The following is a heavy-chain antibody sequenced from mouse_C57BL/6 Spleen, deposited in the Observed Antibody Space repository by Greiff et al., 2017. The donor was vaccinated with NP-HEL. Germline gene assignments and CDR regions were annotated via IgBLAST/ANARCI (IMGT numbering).Heavy chain of an antibody. CDR1: GYTFTDYN. CDR3: ATRGQGGYFDD. CDR2: INPNNGGT. V-gene: IGHV1-18*01. J-gene: IGHJ2*01. Sequence: EVQLQESGPELVKPGASVKIPCKASGYTFTDYNMDWVKQRHGKSLEWIGDINPNNGGTNYNEKFKDKATLTVDKSSSTAYMELRSLTSADTAVNYCATRGQGGYFDDWGQGTTLTVSS.